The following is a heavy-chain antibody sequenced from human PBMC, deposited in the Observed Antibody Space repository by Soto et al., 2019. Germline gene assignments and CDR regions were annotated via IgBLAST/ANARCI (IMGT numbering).Heavy chain of an antibody. V-gene: IGHV3-53*04. CDR1: GFTVSSKY. CDR2: IYSGGDT. J-gene: IGHJ4*02. D-gene: IGHD2-21*01. CDR3: ARRGGDYYDY. Sequence: EVQLVESGGGLVQPGGSLRLSCAASGFTVSSKYMSWVRQAPGKGLEWVSDIYSGGDTYYEDSVKGRFTTSRHNSENTLYLQMNSLRGEETAVYYCARRGGDYYDYWGQGTLVTVSS.